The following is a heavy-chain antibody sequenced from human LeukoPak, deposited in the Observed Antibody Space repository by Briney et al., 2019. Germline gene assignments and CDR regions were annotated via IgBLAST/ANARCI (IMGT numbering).Heavy chain of an antibody. J-gene: IGHJ4*02. Sequence: GGSLRLSCAASGFTFSSYAMSWVRQAPGKGLEWVSGISGSGGNTYYADSVKGRFTTSRDNSKNTLYLQMNSLRAEDTAIYYCAKDWSCSSASCRFDYWGQGTLVTVSS. CDR2: ISGSGGNT. V-gene: IGHV3-23*01. CDR3: AKDWSCSSASCRFDY. D-gene: IGHD2-2*01. CDR1: GFTFSSYA.